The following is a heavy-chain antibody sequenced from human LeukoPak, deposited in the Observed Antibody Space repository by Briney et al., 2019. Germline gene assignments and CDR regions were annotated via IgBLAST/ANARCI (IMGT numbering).Heavy chain of an antibody. Sequence: GGSLRLSCAASGFTVGSNYMSWVRQAPGQGLEWVSVIYSGGTTYYAESVKGRFTISRDNSKNTLHLQMNSLRAEDTAVYYCARDQYSYAHAAHWGQGTLVTVSS. CDR1: GFTVGSNY. CDR3: ARDQYSYAHAAH. CDR2: IYSGGTT. D-gene: IGHD5-18*01. J-gene: IGHJ4*02. V-gene: IGHV3-66*01.